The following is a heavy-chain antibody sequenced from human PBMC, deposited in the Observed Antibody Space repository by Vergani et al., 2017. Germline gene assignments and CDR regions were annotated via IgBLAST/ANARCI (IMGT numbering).Heavy chain of an antibody. CDR1: GGSVSSGSYY. J-gene: IGHJ4*02. D-gene: IGHD2-2*02. CDR3: AREGVCSSTSCYTNLYYFDY. V-gene: IGHV4-61*01. CDR2: IYYSGST. Sequence: QVQLQESGPGLVKPSETLSLTCTVSGGSVSSGSYYWSWIRQPPGKGLEWIGYIYYSGSTNYNPSLKSRVTISVDTSKNQFSLKLSSVTAADTAVYYCAREGVCSSTSCYTNLYYFDYWGQGTLVTVSS.